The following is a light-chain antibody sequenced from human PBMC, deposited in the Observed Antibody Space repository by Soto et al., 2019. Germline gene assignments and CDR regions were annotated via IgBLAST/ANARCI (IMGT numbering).Light chain of an antibody. CDR2: DNN. CDR3: QSFDSSLTGWV. V-gene: IGLV1-40*01. J-gene: IGLJ1*01. Sequence: QSVLTQPPSVAGAPGQRVTISCTGSSSNIGAGYGVHWYQQLPGTAPKLLIYDNNNRPSGVPDQFSGSKSGTSASLAITGLQAEDEADYYCQSFDSSLTGWVFGTGTKVTVL. CDR1: SSNIGAGYG.